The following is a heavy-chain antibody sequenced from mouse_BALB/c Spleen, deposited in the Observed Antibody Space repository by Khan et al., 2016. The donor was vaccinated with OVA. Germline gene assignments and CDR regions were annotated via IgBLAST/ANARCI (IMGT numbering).Heavy chain of an antibody. J-gene: IGHJ2*01. V-gene: IGHV3-2*02. CDR1: GYSITSDYA. CDR2: ISYSGST. CDR3: ASGFITTVVVPFDY. Sequence: EVQLKESGPGLVKPSQSLSLTCTVTGYSITSDYAWNWIRQFPGNKLEWMGYISYSGSTSYNPSLKSRISITRDTSKNQFFLQLNSVTTEDTATYYGASGFITTVVVPFDYWGQGTTLTVSS. D-gene: IGHD1-1*01.